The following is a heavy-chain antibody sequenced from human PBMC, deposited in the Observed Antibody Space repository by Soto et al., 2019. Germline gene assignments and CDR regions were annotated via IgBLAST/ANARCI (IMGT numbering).Heavy chain of an antibody. CDR3: AIEYSSSPPYYPIGY. J-gene: IGHJ4*02. CDR1: GYTLTELS. Sequence: ASVKVSCKVSGYTLTELSMHWVRQAPGKGLEWMGGFDPEDGETIYAQKFQGRVTITADESTSTAYMELSSLRSEDTAVYYCAIEYSSSPPYYPIGYWGQGTLVTVSS. CDR2: FDPEDGET. V-gene: IGHV1-24*01. D-gene: IGHD6-6*01.